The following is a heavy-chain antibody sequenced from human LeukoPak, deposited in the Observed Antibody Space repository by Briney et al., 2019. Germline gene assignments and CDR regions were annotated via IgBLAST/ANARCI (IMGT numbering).Heavy chain of an antibody. Sequence: GGSLRLSCAATGFTFRSYSMNWVRQARGKGLEWVSSISSSSSYIYYADSVKGRFTISRDNAKNSLYLQMNSLRAEDTAVYYCARVESSSSPNWGQGTLVTVSS. CDR3: ARVESSSSPN. V-gene: IGHV3-21*01. D-gene: IGHD6-13*01. J-gene: IGHJ4*02. CDR2: ISSSSSYI. CDR1: GFTFRSYS.